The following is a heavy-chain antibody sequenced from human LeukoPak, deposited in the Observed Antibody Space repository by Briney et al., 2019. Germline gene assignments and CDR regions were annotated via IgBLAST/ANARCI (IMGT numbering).Heavy chain of an antibody. CDR2: IYHSGST. CDR1: GGSISSGGYS. D-gene: IGHD5-18*01. CDR3: ARGGGIQLWLRY. J-gene: IGHJ4*02. V-gene: IGHV4-30-2*01. Sequence: PSETLSLTCTVSGGSISSGGYSWSWIRQPPGKGLEWIGYIYHSGSTYYNPSLKSRVTISVDRSKNQFSLKLSSVTAADTAVYYCARGGGIQLWLRYWGQGTLVTVSS.